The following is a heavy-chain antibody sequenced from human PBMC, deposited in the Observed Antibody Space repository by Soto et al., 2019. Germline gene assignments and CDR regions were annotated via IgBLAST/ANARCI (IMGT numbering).Heavy chain of an antibody. D-gene: IGHD3-10*01. CDR1: GGTFSSYA. CDR3: ARDPPAESKGEIWFDP. Sequence: QVQLVQSGAEVKKPGSSVKVSCKASGGTFSSYAISWVRQAPGQGLEWMGGIIPIFGTANYAQKFQGRVTMTADESTSTAYMELSSLRSEDTAVYYCARDPPAESKGEIWFDPWGQGTLVTVSS. CDR2: IIPIFGTA. J-gene: IGHJ5*02. V-gene: IGHV1-69*01.